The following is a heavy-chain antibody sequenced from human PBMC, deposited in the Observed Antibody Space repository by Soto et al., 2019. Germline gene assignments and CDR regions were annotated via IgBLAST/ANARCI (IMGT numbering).Heavy chain of an antibody. CDR2: IYTSGST. CDR3: AREWRFEYSSPNFDP. CDR1: CGSIISYY. J-gene: IGHJ5*02. D-gene: IGHD6-6*01. V-gene: IGHV4-4*07. Sequence: PSETLSLTCTFSCGSIISYYWSWIRQPAGKGLEWIGRIYTSGSTNYNPSLKSRVTMSVDTSKNQFSLKLSSVTAADTAVYYCAREWRFEYSSPNFDPWGQGTLVTVSS.